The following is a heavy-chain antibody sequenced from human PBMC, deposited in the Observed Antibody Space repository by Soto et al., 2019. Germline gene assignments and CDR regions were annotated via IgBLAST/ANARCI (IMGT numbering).Heavy chain of an antibody. J-gene: IGHJ6*02. D-gene: IGHD1-26*01. CDR3: ASVKELTKDYYYYGMDV. CDR1: GGTFSSYA. CDR2: IIPIFGTA. Sequence: QVQLVQSGAEVKKPGSSVKVSCKASGGTFSSYAISWVRQAPGQGLEWMGGIIPIFGTANYAQKFQGRVTITADKSTSTAYMELSSLRSEDTAVHYCASVKELTKDYYYYGMDVWGQGTTVTVSS. V-gene: IGHV1-69*06.